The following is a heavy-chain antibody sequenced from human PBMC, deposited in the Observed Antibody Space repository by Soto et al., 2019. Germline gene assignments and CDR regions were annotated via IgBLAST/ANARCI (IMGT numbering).Heavy chain of an antibody. J-gene: IGHJ6*02. CDR1: GGSISSYY. D-gene: IGHD6-6*01. V-gene: IGHV4-59*01. Sequence: SETLSLTCTVSGGSISSYYWSWIRQPPGKGLEWIGYIYYSGSTNYNPSLKSRVTISVDTSKNQFSLKLSSVTAADAAVYYCARGGYSSSSAYYYYYYGMDVWGQGTTVTVSS. CDR2: IYYSGST. CDR3: ARGGYSSSSAYYYYYYGMDV.